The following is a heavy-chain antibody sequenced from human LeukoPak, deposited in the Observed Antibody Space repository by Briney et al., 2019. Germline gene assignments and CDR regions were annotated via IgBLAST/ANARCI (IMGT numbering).Heavy chain of an antibody. V-gene: IGHV4-39*07. D-gene: IGHD4-17*01. CDR2: IYYSGST. CDR1: GGSISSSSYY. Sequence: PSETLSLTCTVSGGSISSSSYYWGWIRQPPGKGLEWIGSIYYSGSTYYNPSLKSRVTMSVDTSRNQFSLKLNSVTAADTAVYYCARGGLSTVYWNFDLWGRGTLVTVSS. CDR3: ARGGLSTVYWNFDL. J-gene: IGHJ2*01.